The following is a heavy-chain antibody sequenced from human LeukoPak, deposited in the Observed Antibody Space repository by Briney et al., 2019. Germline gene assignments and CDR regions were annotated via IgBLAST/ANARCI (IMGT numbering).Heavy chain of an antibody. D-gene: IGHD3-10*01. CDR1: GFTVSINS. CDR3: ARLSAYYYGSFFYYYMDV. Sequence: PGGSLRLSCTVSGFTVSINSMSWVRQAPGKGLEWVSFIYSGGNTHYSDSVKGRFTISRDNSKNTLYLQMNSLRAEDTALYYCARLSAYYYGSFFYYYMDVWGKGTTVTVSS. CDR2: IYSGGNT. V-gene: IGHV3-66*04. J-gene: IGHJ6*03.